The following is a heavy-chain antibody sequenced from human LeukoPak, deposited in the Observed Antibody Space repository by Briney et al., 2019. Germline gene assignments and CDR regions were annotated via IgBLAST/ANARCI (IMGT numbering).Heavy chain of an antibody. V-gene: IGHV1-46*01. D-gene: IGHD6-19*01. CDR2: INPSGGST. CDR1: GYTFTSYY. J-gene: IGHJ6*02. CDR3: ARDIDSSGWWDYYYGMDV. Sequence: ASVKVSCKASGYTFTSYYMHWVRQAPGQGLEWMGMINPSGGSTSYAQKFQGRVTMTRDTSTSTVYMELSSLRSEDTAVYYCARDIDSSGWWDYYYGMDVWGQGTTVTVSS.